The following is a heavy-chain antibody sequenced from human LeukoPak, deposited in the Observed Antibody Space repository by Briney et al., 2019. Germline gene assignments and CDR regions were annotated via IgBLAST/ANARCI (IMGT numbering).Heavy chain of an antibody. J-gene: IGHJ6*02. CDR3: ARVNPGYCSGGSCYDWRAPDYYYGMDV. Sequence: PSETLSLTCTVSGGSISSYYWSWIRQPPGKGLEWIGYIYYSGSTNYNPSLKSRVTISVDTSKNQFSLKLSSVTAAATAVYYCARVNPGYCSGGSCYDWRAPDYYYGMDVWGQGTTVTVSS. CDR1: GGSISSYY. D-gene: IGHD2-15*01. CDR2: IYYSGST. V-gene: IGHV4-59*01.